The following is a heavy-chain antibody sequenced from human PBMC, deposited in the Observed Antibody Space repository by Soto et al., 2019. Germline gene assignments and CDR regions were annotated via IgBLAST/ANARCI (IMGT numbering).Heavy chain of an antibody. V-gene: IGHV3-74*01. D-gene: IGHD2-21*01. CDR2: INTDGSTR. Sequence: EVQLVESGGGLVQPGGSLRLSCAASGFTFSSYWMHWVRQAPGEGLVWVSRINTDGSTRSYADSVKGRFTISRDNAKNTLFLQMNSLRAEDTAVYYCARVAYGAYHFDYWGLGTLVT. J-gene: IGHJ4*02. CDR3: ARVAYGAYHFDY. CDR1: GFTFSSYW.